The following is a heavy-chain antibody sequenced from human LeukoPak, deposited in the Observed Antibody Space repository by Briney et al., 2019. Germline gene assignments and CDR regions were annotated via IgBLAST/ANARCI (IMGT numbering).Heavy chain of an antibody. D-gene: IGHD6-13*01. J-gene: IGHJ4*02. CDR1: GGSISTGGYY. Sequence: SETLSLTCTVPGGSISTGGYYWSWIRQHPGKGLEWIAYIYYSGSTYYNPSLKSRVTISVDTSKNQFSLKLSSVTAADTAVYYCARGVAAPFDYWGQGTLVTVSS. CDR2: IYYSGST. CDR3: ARGVAAPFDY. V-gene: IGHV4-31*03.